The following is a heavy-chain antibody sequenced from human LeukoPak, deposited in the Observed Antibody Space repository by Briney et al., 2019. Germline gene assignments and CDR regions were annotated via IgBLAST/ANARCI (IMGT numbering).Heavy chain of an antibody. CDR2: ISNSGNTI. CDR3: AELGITMVGGV. D-gene: IGHD3-10*02. Sequence: PGGSLRLSCSASGFIFSNYEMNWVRQAPEKGLEWVAFISNSGNTIYYSDSVKGRFTISRDNAKNSLYLQMNNLRADDTAVYYCAELGITMVGGVWGKGTTVTISS. V-gene: IGHV3-48*03. CDR1: GFIFSNYE. J-gene: IGHJ6*04.